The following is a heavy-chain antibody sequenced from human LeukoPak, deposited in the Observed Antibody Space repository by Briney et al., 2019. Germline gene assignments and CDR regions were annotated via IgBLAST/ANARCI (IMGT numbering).Heavy chain of an antibody. D-gene: IGHD6-13*01. CDR1: GFTFSSYA. Sequence: GGSLRLSCAGSGFTFSSYAMSWVRQAPGKGLEWVSGISGSGSSTHYADSVKGRFTISRDNSKNTLYLQMDSLRAEDTAVFYCARGHADSSGSWYGRFDCWGQGTLVTVSS. J-gene: IGHJ4*02. CDR3: ARGHADSSGSWYGRFDC. V-gene: IGHV3-23*01. CDR2: ISGSGSST.